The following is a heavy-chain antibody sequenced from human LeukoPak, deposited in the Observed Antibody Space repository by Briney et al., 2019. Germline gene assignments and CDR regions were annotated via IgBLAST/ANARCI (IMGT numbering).Heavy chain of an antibody. Sequence: AETLSLTCTVSGGAVSSGSYYWSWIRQPPGQGLEWIGYIHYSGSTKYNPSLKSRVTMSVDTSKNQFSLKVTSVTAADTAIYYCTRTNYGDYNWFDPWGQGTLVTVSS. CDR3: TRTNYGDYNWFDP. J-gene: IGHJ5*02. CDR1: GGAVSSGSYY. V-gene: IGHV4-61*01. CDR2: IHYSGST. D-gene: IGHD4-17*01.